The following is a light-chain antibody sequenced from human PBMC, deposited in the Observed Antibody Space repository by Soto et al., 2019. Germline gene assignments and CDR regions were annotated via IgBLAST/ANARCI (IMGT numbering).Light chain of an antibody. CDR2: DAS. V-gene: IGKV3-11*01. Sequence: EIVLTQSPATLSLSPGNRATLSCRASESVSRYLAWYQQKPGQAPMLLIYDASNRATGTPARFSVSGSGTDFTLTITGLVPKDVAVYDCQQGSNWRSTSGGETKVEIK. J-gene: IGKJ4*01. CDR3: QQGSNWRST. CDR1: ESVSRY.